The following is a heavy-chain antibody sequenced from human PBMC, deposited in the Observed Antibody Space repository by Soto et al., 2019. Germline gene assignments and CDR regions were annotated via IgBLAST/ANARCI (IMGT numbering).Heavy chain of an antibody. V-gene: IGHV1-46*01. Sequence: QVQLMQSGAEVKKPGASVKVSCKASGDTFTDYYIHWVRQAPGQGLEWMGTVNPSGGHTTYAQHFLGRVTMTRDTSTSTLYMELTSLTSEDTAVYYCARGGHVVVVTAALDYCGQGTLVTVSS. CDR1: GDTFTDYY. J-gene: IGHJ4*02. CDR3: ARGGHVVVVTAALDY. CDR2: VNPSGGHT. D-gene: IGHD2-21*02.